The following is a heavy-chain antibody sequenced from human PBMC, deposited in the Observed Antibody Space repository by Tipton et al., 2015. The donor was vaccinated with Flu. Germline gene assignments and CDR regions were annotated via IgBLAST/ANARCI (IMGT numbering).Heavy chain of an antibody. D-gene: IGHD3-10*01. J-gene: IGHJ6*02. Sequence: LRLSCTASGDSMSSFYWSWIRQPAGKGLEFIGRIYSSGTSNYNPSLKTRVTISVDTSKNQFSLKLSSVTAADTAVYYCARDDGDYGSESYHYYYGMDVWGQGTTVTVSS. CDR1: GDSMSSFY. V-gene: IGHV4-4*07. CDR3: ARDDGDYGSESYHYYYGMDV. CDR2: IYSSGTS.